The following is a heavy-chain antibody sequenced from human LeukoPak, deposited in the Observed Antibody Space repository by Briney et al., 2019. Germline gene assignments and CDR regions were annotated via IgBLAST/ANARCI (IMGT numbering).Heavy chain of an antibody. D-gene: IGHD5-24*01. CDR2: IQYDGSKK. Sequence: GGSLRLSCVASGFTFSSNGMHWVRQAPGKGLEWVTFIQYDGSKKYYADSVKGRFTISRDNSKNTLYLQMNSLRAEDTAVYYCARVSRDGYNIWGQGTLVTVSS. J-gene: IGHJ4*02. CDR1: GFTFSSNG. CDR3: ARVSRDGYNI. V-gene: IGHV3-30*02.